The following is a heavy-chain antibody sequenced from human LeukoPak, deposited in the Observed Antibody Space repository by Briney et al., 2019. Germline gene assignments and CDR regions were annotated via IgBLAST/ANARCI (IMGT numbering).Heavy chain of an antibody. D-gene: IGHD2-15*01. J-gene: IGHJ4*02. CDR1: GGSISSSSYY. CDR3: ARVVVAATLDY. Sequence: PSETLSLTCTVSGGSISSSSYYWGWIRQPPGKGLEWIGSIYYSGSTYYNPSLKSRVTISVDTSKNQFSLKLSSVTAADTAVYYCARVVVAATLDYWGQGTLVTVSS. V-gene: IGHV4-39*07. CDR2: IYYSGST.